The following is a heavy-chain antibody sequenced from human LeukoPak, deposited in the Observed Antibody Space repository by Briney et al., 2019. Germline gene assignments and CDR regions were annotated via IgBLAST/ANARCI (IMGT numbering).Heavy chain of an antibody. D-gene: IGHD3-22*01. CDR3: ARGGTMIDDGMDV. V-gene: IGHV1-69*04. Sequence: SVKVSCKASGGTFSSYAISWVRQAPGQGLEWMGRIIPILGIANYAQKFQGRVTITADKSTSTAYTELSSLRSEDTAVYYCARGGTMIDDGMDVWGQGTTVTVSS. J-gene: IGHJ6*02. CDR2: IIPILGIA. CDR1: GGTFSSYA.